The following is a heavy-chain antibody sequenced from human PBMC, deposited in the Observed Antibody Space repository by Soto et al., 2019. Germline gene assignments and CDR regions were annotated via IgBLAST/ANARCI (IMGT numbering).Heavy chain of an antibody. Sequence: SVKVSCKASGGTFSSYAISWVRQAPGQGLEWMGGIIPILGIANYAQKFQGRVTITADKSTSTAYMELSSLRSEDTAVYYCARGQGINMAAADYYYGMDVWGQGTTVTVSS. J-gene: IGHJ6*02. CDR3: ARGQGINMAAADYYYGMDV. D-gene: IGHD6-13*01. V-gene: IGHV1-69*10. CDR1: GGTFSSYA. CDR2: IIPILGIA.